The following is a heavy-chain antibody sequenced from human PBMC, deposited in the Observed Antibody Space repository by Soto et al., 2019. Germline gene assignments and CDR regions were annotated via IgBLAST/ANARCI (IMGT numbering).Heavy chain of an antibody. CDR3: STRPPHIVVTLLTFPS. CDR1: GDSISSTFW. CDR2: VYHSGST. D-gene: IGHD2-21*01. J-gene: IGHJ5*02. V-gene: IGHV4-4*02. Sequence: SETLSLTCRVSGDSISSTFWWTWVRQPPGKGLEWIGEVYHSGSTRYNPSLKGRVTISVDKPNNQFSLKLTSMTGADTAVYYCSTRPPHIVVTLLTFPSWGQGTPVTVSS.